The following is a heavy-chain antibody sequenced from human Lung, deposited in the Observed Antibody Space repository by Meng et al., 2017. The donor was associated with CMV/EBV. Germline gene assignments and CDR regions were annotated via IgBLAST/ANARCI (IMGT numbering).Heavy chain of an antibody. CDR1: GGTFSSYA. CDR3: ASSYYYDSSGYVYFDY. Sequence: SGGTFSSYAISRVRQAPGQGLEWMGGIIPVFGAANYAQKFQGRVTITTDEFTTTAYMELSSLRSEDAAVYYCASSYYYDSSGYVYFDYWGQGTLVTVSS. CDR2: IIPVFGAA. D-gene: IGHD3-22*01. J-gene: IGHJ4*02. V-gene: IGHV1-69*05.